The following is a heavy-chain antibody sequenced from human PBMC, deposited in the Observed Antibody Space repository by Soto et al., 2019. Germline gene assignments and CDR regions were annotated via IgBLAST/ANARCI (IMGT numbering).Heavy chain of an antibody. CDR2: IWYDGSNK. CDR3: ARDLAVAVGATRRFGYVDL. Sequence: QVQLVESGGGVVQPGRSLRLSCAASGFTFSSYGMHWVRQAPGKGLEWVAVIWYDGSNKYYADSVKGRFTISRDNSKNPLYLQVSSPRAEETAVYYCARDLAVAVGATRRFGYVDLWGRGTLVAV. V-gene: IGHV3-33*01. J-gene: IGHJ2*01. D-gene: IGHD1-26*01. CDR1: GFTFSSYG.